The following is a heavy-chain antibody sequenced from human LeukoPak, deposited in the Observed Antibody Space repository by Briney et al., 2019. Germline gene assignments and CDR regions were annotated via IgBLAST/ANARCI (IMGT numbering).Heavy chain of an antibody. CDR3: AKGGKWDVTPFDY. V-gene: IGHV3-23*01. Sequence: EGSLRLSCAASGFTFTSYSMNWVRQAPGKGLEWVSTISGGGGSTYYADSVKGRFTISRDNSKNTLYLQVNSLRAEDTAVYYCAKGGKWDVTPFDYWGQGTLVTVSS. J-gene: IGHJ4*02. CDR1: GFTFTSYS. CDR2: ISGGGGST. D-gene: IGHD1-26*01.